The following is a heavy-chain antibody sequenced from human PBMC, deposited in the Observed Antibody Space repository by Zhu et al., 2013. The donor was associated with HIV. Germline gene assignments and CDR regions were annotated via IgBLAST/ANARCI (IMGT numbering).Heavy chain of an antibody. CDR2: INHSGST. V-gene: IGHV4-34*01. CDR3: ARASNELLWFGELPETTGGAFEI. D-gene: IGHD3-10*01. CDR1: GGSFSGYY. J-gene: IGHJ3*02. Sequence: VQLQQWGAGLLKPSETLSLTCAVYGGSFSGYYWSWIRQPPGKGLEWIGEINHSGSTNYNPSLKSRVTISVDTSKNQFSLKLSSVTAADTAVYYCARASNELLWFGELPETTGGAFEIWGQGTMVTVSS.